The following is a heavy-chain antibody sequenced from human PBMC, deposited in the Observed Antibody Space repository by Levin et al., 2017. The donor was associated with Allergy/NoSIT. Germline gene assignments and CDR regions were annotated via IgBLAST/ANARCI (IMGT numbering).Heavy chain of an antibody. J-gene: IGHJ4*02. Sequence: GESLKISCAASGFTFRSSAMTWVRQAPGKGLEWVSAISGSGGSTYFADSVKGRFTISRDNSKNTLYLQMNSLRAEDTAVYYCAKVAYCGGDCYSYFDYWGQGTLVTVSS. CDR2: ISGSGGST. V-gene: IGHV3-23*01. CDR3: AKVAYCGGDCYSYFDY. CDR1: GFTFRSSA. D-gene: IGHD2-21*02.